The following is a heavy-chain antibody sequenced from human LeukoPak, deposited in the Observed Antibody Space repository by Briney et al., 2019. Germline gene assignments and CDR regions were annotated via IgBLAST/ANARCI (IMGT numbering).Heavy chain of an antibody. D-gene: IGHD6-6*01. Sequence: ASVRVSCKASGYTFTSYAMHWVRQAPGQRVEWMGWINAGNGNTKYSQKFQGRVTMTRNTSISTAYMDLSSLTSEDTAVYYCAIGKLASRRGSCFDPWGQGTLVTVSS. CDR2: INAGNGNT. J-gene: IGHJ5*02. CDR1: GYTFTSYA. V-gene: IGHV1-3*01. CDR3: AIGKLASRRGSCFDP.